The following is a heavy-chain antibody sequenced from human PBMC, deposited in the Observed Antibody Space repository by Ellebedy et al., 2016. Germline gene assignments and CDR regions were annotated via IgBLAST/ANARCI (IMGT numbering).Heavy chain of an antibody. D-gene: IGHD6-19*01. CDR1: GYSFTSYW. V-gene: IGHV5-51*01. CDR2: IYPGDSDT. J-gene: IGHJ3*02. Sequence: GESLKISCKGSGYSFTSYWIGWVRQMPGKGLEWMGIIYPGDSDTRYSPSFQGQVTIPADKSISTAYLQWSSLKASDTAMYYCARSIAVASDAFDIWGQGTMVTVSS. CDR3: ARSIAVASDAFDI.